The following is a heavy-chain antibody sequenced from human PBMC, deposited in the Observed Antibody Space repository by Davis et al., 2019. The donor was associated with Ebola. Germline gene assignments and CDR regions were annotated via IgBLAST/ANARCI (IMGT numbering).Heavy chain of an antibody. J-gene: IGHJ4*02. V-gene: IGHV1-8*01. CDR3: ARVRYYGSGSFVIPNY. Sequence: ASVKVSCKASGYTFSSYDINWVRQATGQGLEWVGWMNPNTGNTDFAQKFQGRVTMTRNTSITTAYLELNNLRSEDTAVYYCARVRYYGSGSFVIPNYWGQGTLVTVSS. D-gene: IGHD3-10*01. CDR1: GYTFSSYD. CDR2: MNPNTGNT.